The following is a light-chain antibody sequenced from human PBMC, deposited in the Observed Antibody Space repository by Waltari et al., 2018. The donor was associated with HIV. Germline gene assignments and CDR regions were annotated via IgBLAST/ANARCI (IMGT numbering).Light chain of an antibody. V-gene: IGLV2-23*01. Sequence: QSALTQPASVSGSPGQSITIPCTGSSSDVGSYNLFSWYQQHPGKAPKLIIYEGINRPSGVSNRFSGSKSGNTASLTISGLQAEDEADYYCCSYAGSSNWVFGGGTKLTVL. CDR1: SSDVGSYNL. CDR3: CSYAGSSNWV. CDR2: EGI. J-gene: IGLJ3*02.